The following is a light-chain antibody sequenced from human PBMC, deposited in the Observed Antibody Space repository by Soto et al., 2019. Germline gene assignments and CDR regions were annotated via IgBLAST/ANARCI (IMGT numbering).Light chain of an antibody. J-gene: IGKJ1*01. CDR2: GAS. Sequence: EVVMTQSPATLSVSPGERATLSCRASQAVNSNLAWYQQKPGQAPILLIYGASTRASDIPARFSGSGSETEFTLTISSLQSEDFAVYYCQHYSNWQPWTFGQGTRVEI. CDR3: QHYSNWQPWT. V-gene: IGKV3-15*01. CDR1: QAVNSN.